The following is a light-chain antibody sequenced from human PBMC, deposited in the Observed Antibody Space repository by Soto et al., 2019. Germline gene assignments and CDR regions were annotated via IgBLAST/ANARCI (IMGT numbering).Light chain of an antibody. CDR3: QQSYSTPPT. CDR2: WAS. CDR1: QSVLYSSNNKNY. V-gene: IGKV4-1*01. J-gene: IGKJ1*01. Sequence: DIVMTQSPDSLAVSLGERATINCKSSQSVLYSSNNKNYLAWYQQKPGQPPKLLIYWASTRASGVPDRFSGRGSRTDHTLTISSLQAEDVAVYSCQQSYSTPPTFGQGTKVEIK.